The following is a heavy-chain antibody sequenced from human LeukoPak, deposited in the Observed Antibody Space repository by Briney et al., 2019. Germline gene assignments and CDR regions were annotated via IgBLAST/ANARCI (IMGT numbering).Heavy chain of an antibody. CDR1: GGTFSSYA. V-gene: IGHV1-69*13. CDR3: ARLGDYGDYVTPDY. J-gene: IGHJ4*02. CDR2: IIPIFGTA. Sequence: SVEVSCKASGGTFSSYAISWVRQAPGQGLEWMGGIIPIFGTANYAQKFQGRVTITADESTSTAYMELSSLRSEDTAVYYCARLGDYGDYVTPDYWGQGTLVTVSS. D-gene: IGHD4-17*01.